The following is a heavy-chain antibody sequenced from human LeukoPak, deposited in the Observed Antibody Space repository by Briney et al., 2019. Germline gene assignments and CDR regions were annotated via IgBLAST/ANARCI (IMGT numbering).Heavy chain of an antibody. V-gene: IGHV1-69*04. CDR2: IIPILGVA. CDR3: ARGSTVQWLVPFFY. CDR1: GGTFSSYA. J-gene: IGHJ4*02. Sequence: SVKVSCRASGGTFSSYAISWVRQAPGQGLEWMGRIIPILGVANYAQKFQGRVTITADKSTSTAYMELSSLRSEDTAVYYCARGSTVQWLVPFFYWGQGTLVTVSS. D-gene: IGHD6-19*01.